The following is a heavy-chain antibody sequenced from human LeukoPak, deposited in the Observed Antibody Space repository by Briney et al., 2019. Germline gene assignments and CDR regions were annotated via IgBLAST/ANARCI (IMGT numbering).Heavy chain of an antibody. D-gene: IGHD3-22*01. Sequence: PSETLSLTCAVYGGSFSGYYWSWIRQPPGKGLEWIGEINHSGSTNYNPSLKSRVTMSVDTSKNQFSLKLSSVTAADTAVYYCARDTDYYDSSGYYYAGYYYGMDVWGQGTTVTVSS. CDR2: INHSGST. J-gene: IGHJ6*02. CDR3: ARDTDYYDSSGYYYAGYYYGMDV. CDR1: GGSFSGYY. V-gene: IGHV4-34*01.